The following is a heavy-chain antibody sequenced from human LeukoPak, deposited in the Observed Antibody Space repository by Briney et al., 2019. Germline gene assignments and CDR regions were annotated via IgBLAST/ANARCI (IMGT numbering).Heavy chain of an antibody. CDR1: GFTFSSYW. D-gene: IGHD2-2*01. CDR2: INQDGGEK. V-gene: IGHV3-7*01. Sequence: GGSLRLSCAASGFTFSSYWMTWVRQAPGKGLEWVANINQDGGEKNYVDPVKGRFTISRDNAKNSVYLQMNSLRAEDTAVYHCATGRSCTTCYLPDYWGQGTLVTVSS. CDR3: ATGRSCTTCYLPDY. J-gene: IGHJ4*02.